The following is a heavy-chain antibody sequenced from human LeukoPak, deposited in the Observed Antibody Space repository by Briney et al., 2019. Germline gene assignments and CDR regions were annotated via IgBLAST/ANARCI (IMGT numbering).Heavy chain of an antibody. CDR1: GFTFSSYA. Sequence: GRSLRLSCAASGFTFSSYAMHWVRQAPGKGLEWVAVISYDGSNKYYADSVKGRFTISRDNSKNTLYLQMNSLRAEDTAVYYCARRGSDYYYYMDVWGKGTTVTVSS. CDR2: ISYDGSNK. D-gene: IGHD3-10*01. V-gene: IGHV3-30*01. CDR3: ARRGSDYYYYMDV. J-gene: IGHJ6*03.